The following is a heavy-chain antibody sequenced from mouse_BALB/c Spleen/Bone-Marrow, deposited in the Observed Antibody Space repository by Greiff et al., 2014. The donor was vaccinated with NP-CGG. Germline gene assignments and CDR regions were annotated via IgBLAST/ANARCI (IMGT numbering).Heavy chain of an antibody. CDR3: AREGYDYDWFAD. V-gene: IGHV5-9-2*01. J-gene: IGHJ3*01. CDR2: ISGGGSYI. D-gene: IGHD2-4*01. Sequence: EVQLVESGGDLVKPGGSLKLSCAASGFTFSSYGMSWVRQTPEKRLEWVATISGGGSYIYYADNVKGRFIISRDNAKNNLYLQVRSLRSEDMALYYCAREGYDYDWFADWGQGTLVTVSA. CDR1: GFTFSSYG.